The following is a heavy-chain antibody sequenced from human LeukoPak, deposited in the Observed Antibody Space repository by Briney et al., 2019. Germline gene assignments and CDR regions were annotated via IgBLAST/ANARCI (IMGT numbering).Heavy chain of an antibody. Sequence: PSETLSLTCTVSGVSISSSYSYWGWIRQPPGMGLEWIGSIYYTGNTYHNASLKSQVSISIDTSKNQFSLKLTSVTAADTAVYYCTRLGIPGRSGCDYWGQGTLVTVSS. CDR1: GVSISSSYSY. CDR3: TRLGIPGRSGCDY. J-gene: IGHJ4*02. D-gene: IGHD6-19*01. CDR2: IYYTGNT. V-gene: IGHV4-39*01.